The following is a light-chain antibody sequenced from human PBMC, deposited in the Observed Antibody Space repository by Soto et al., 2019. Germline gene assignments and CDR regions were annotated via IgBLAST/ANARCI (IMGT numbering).Light chain of an antibody. CDR1: SSDFGVHNY. Sequence: QSALTQPASVSGSPGQSITISCTGTSSDFGVHNYVSWYQLHPGKAPKLMIYAVSTRTSGVSNRFSGSKSGNTASLTISGLQAEDEADYYCSSHNPIGTLQIFGPGTKLTVL. CDR3: SSHNPIGTLQI. V-gene: IGLV2-14*01. CDR2: AVS. J-gene: IGLJ1*01.